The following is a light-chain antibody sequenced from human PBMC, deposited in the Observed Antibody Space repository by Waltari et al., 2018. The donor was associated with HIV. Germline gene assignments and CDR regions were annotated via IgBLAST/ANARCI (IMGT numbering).Light chain of an antibody. CDR1: SSNIGAGFD. V-gene: IGLV1-40*01. CDR2: GNS. Sequence: QSVLTQPPSVSGAPGQRITISCTGSSSNIGAGFDVPCYQQLPGTAPKVLIYGNSNRPSGVPDRFSGSKSGTSASLAITGLQADDEADYYCQSYDSSLRGHVFGTGTKVTVL. CDR3: QSYDSSLRGHV. J-gene: IGLJ1*01.